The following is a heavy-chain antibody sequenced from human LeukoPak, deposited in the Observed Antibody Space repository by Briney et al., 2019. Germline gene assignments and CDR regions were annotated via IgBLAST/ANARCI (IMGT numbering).Heavy chain of an antibody. V-gene: IGHV4-34*01. Sequence: SETLSLTCAAYGGSFSGYYWSWIRQPPGKGLEWIGEINHSGSTNYNPSLKSRVTISVDTSKNQFSLKLSSVTAADTAVYYCARGPEAVAGDLDYWGQGTLVTVSS. J-gene: IGHJ4*02. CDR1: GGSFSGYY. CDR2: INHSGST. CDR3: ARGPEAVAGDLDY. D-gene: IGHD6-19*01.